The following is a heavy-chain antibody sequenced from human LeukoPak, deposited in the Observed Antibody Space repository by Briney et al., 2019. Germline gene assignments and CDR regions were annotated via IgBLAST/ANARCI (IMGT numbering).Heavy chain of an antibody. CDR2: ISSSGSTI. V-gene: IGHV3-48*03. CDR1: GFTFSSYE. D-gene: IGHD6-19*01. J-gene: IGHJ4*02. Sequence: GGSLSLSCAASGFTFSSYEMNWVRQAPGKGLEWVSYISSSGSTIYYADSVKGRFTISRDNAKNSLYLQMNSLRAEDTAVYYCAREKIAVAGRGFDYWGQGTLVTVSS. CDR3: AREKIAVAGRGFDY.